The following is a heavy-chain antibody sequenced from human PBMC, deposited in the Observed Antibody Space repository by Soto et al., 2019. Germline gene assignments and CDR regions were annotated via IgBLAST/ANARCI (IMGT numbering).Heavy chain of an antibody. CDR2: INSDWSST. Sequence: GGSLRLSCAASGFTFSSYWMHWVRQAPGKGLVRVSRINSDWSSTSYADSVKGRFTISRDNAKNTLYLQMNSLRAEDTAVYYCARAGGYTTDYFDYWGQGTLVTVSS. V-gene: IGHV3-74*01. CDR3: ARAGGYTTDYFDY. D-gene: IGHD5-12*01. CDR1: GFTFSSYW. J-gene: IGHJ4*02.